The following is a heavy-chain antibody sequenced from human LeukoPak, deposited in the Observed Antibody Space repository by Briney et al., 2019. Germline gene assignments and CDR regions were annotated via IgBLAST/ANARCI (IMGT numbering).Heavy chain of an antibody. V-gene: IGHV1-69*13. Sequence: ASVKVSCKASGGIFSSYAISWVRQAPGQGLDWMGWIIPIFGTTNYAQKFQGRVTITADESTSTAYMELSGLRSEDTAVYYCASLERGSSSWRTFDYWGQGTLVTVSS. CDR1: GGIFSSYA. CDR2: IIPIFGTT. CDR3: ASLERGSSSWRTFDY. J-gene: IGHJ4*02. D-gene: IGHD6-13*01.